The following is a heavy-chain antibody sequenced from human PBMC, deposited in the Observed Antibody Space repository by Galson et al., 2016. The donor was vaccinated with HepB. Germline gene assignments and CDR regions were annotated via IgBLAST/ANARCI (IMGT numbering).Heavy chain of an antibody. CDR1: GGTFNTYA. D-gene: IGHD6-13*01. J-gene: IGHJ6*02. Sequence: SVKVSCKASGGTFNTYAISWVRQAPGQGLEWMGGIIPSFGTAHYAQKFQGRVTISADESTSTAYMELSSLRFEDTAVYYCARKGYERGNYYYDYIYMDVWGQGTTVTVSS. V-gene: IGHV1-69*13. CDR2: IIPSFGTA. CDR3: ARKGYERGNYYYDYIYMDV.